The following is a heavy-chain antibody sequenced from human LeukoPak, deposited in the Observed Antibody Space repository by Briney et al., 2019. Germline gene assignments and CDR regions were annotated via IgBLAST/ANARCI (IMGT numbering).Heavy chain of an antibody. J-gene: IGHJ4*02. Sequence: GGSLRLSCAASGFTFSTYSLNWVRQAPGKGLEWVSSISSSGSYIYYADSLKGRFTISRDNAKNSLYLQMNSLRAEDTAVYYCARGDNWNFAYLDHWGQETLVTVSS. CDR3: ARGDNWNFAYLDH. D-gene: IGHD1-1*01. V-gene: IGHV3-21*01. CDR1: GFTFSTYS. CDR2: ISSSGSYI.